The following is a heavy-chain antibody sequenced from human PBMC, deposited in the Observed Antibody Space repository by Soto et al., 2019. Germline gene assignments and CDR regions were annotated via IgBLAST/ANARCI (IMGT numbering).Heavy chain of an antibody. CDR2: TYFRAKWYN. J-gene: IGHJ5*02. Sequence: SQTLSLTCAISRDSVSSNTASWNWIRPSPSRGLEWLGRTYFRAKWYNDYAASVKIRIIINPATSNTQFSLPLNSVTPEDTAVYFCAKGDNLGPKTGYSFDPWGQGIMVTVSS. V-gene: IGHV6-1*01. CDR3: AKGDNLGPKTGYSFDP. CDR1: RDSVSSNTAS. D-gene: IGHD2-15*01.